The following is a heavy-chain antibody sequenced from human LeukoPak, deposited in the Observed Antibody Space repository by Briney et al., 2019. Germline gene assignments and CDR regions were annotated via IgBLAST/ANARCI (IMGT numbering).Heavy chain of an antibody. V-gene: IGHV4-59*01. CDR1: GGSISSYY. CDR3: ARQQGGIAVAPFSYWYFDL. Sequence: SSETLSLTCTVSGGSISSYYWSWIRQPPGKGLEWIGYIYYSGSTNYNPSLKSRVTISVDTSKNQFSLKLSSVTAADTAVYYCARQQGGIAVAPFSYWYFDLWGRGTLITVSS. J-gene: IGHJ2*01. D-gene: IGHD6-19*01. CDR2: IYYSGST.